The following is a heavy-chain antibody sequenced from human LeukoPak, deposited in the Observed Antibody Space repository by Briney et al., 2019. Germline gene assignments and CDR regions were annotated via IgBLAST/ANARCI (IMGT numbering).Heavy chain of an antibody. CDR1: GGSFSGYY. J-gene: IGHJ4*02. Sequence: PSETLSLTCAVYGGSFSGYYWSWIRQPPGKGLEWIGEINHSGSTNYNPSLKSRVTISVDTSKNQFSLKLSSVTAADTAVYYCARLPGIAAAGHNPLDYWGQGTLVTVSS. CDR3: ARLPGIAAAGHNPLDY. D-gene: IGHD6-13*01. CDR2: INHSGST. V-gene: IGHV4-34*01.